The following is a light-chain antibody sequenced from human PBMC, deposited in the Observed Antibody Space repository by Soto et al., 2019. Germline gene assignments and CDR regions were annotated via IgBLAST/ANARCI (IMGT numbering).Light chain of an antibody. CDR3: QHYVNSPQIT. J-gene: IGKJ5*01. CDR2: GVS. Sequence: EIVLTQSPGTLSLSPGERATLSCRASQSVSSSYLAWYQQKPGQAPRLLIYGVSSRATGIPDRFSGSGSGTDFTLTISRLEPEDFAVYYCQHYVNSPQITIGQGTRLEI. CDR1: QSVSSSY. V-gene: IGKV3-20*01.